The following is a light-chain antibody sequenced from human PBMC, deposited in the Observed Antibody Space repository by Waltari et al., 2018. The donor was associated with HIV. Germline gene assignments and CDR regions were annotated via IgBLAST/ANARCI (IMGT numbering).Light chain of an antibody. V-gene: IGKV3-20*01. J-gene: IGKJ2*01. CDR1: HTVNSGY. CDR3: QQYGASPHT. Sequence: EIVLTQSPGTLSLSPGERATLSCKASHTVNSGYLAWYQQKAGQAPRLLVYGPSTRASGIADRFSCRGSGTDFTLTITALEPEDSAVYRCQQYGASPHTFGQGTKLEIE. CDR2: GPS.